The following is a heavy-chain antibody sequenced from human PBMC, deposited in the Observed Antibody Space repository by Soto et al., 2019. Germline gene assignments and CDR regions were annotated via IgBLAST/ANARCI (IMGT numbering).Heavy chain of an antibody. Sequence: SETLSLTCAVSGGSISSGGYSWNWIRQPPGKGLEWIGYIYHSGSTYYNPSLKSRVTISVDRSKNQFSLKLSSVTAADTAVYYCASSHAGAHITAAVHWGQGILVTVSS. CDR1: GGSISSGGYS. V-gene: IGHV4-30-2*01. J-gene: IGHJ4*02. CDR3: ASSHAGAHITAAVH. D-gene: IGHD6-13*01. CDR2: IYHSGST.